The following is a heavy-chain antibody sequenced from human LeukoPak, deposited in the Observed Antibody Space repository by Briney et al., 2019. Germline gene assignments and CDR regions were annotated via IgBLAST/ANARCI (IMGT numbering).Heavy chain of an antibody. J-gene: IGHJ6*02. CDR3: ASYGDYYYYGMDV. Sequence: SVKVSCKASGFTFTSYDINWVRQASGQGLEWMGWMNPNNGNTGYAQKFQGRVTMTRDTSISTAYMELRDLRSEDTAVYYCASYGDYYYYGMDVWGQGTTVTVSS. D-gene: IGHD4-17*01. CDR1: GFTFTSYD. V-gene: IGHV1-8*01. CDR2: MNPNNGNT.